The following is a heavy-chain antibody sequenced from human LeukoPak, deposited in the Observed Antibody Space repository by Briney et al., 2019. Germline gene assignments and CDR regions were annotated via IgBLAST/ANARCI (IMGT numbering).Heavy chain of an antibody. J-gene: IGHJ3*02. CDR1: GYSFTSYW. CDR2: IYPGDSDT. D-gene: IGHD3-3*01. Sequence: GESLKISCKGSGYSFTSYWIGWVRQMPGKGLEWMGIIYPGDSDTRYSPSFQGQVTISADKSISTAYLQWSSLKASDTAMYYCAREKNSYDFWSGYKPGDAFDIWGQGTMVTVSS. CDR3: AREKNSYDFWSGYKPGDAFDI. V-gene: IGHV5-51*01.